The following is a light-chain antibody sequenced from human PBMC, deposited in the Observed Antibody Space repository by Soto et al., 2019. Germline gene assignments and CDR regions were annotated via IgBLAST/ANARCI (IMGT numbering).Light chain of an antibody. CDR3: QQSFSVPYT. V-gene: IGKV1-39*01. CDR1: QSITTY. J-gene: IGKJ2*01. CDR2: AAT. Sequence: DIQMTQSPSSLSASVGDRVTITCRASQSITTYLNWYQQKPGNAPSLLISAATTLQSGVPLRFSGGGSGTEFTLTISSLQPDDFATYYCQQSFSVPYTFGQGTRLEIK.